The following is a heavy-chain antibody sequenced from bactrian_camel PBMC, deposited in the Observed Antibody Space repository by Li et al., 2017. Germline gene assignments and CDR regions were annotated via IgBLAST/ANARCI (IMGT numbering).Heavy chain of an antibody. D-gene: IGHD7*01. V-gene: IGHV3S53*01. CDR1: TDTSTYC. J-gene: IGHJ7*01. Sequence: HVQLVESGGGSVQAGGSLKLSCVASTDTSTYCMGWFRQAPGKEREGVAAIDTDGVTSYAEAVKGRFTISRDNAKNTLTLQMNSLKPEDTAIYYCAATRIKTSGFCPGSWAEDYVGLDVWGKGTQVTVS. CDR2: IDTDGVT.